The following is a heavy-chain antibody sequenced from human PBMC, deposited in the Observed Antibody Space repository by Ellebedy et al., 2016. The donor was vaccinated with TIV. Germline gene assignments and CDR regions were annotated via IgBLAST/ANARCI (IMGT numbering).Heavy chain of an antibody. Sequence: SVKVSCXASGGTFSSYAISWVRQAPGQGLEWMGKIIPMFGTVNYAQKFQGRVTITADESTSTAYMELSSLRSEDTAVYYCARGSAYFPGEIDYWGQGTLVTVSP. CDR2: IIPMFGTV. CDR3: ARGSAYFPGEIDY. J-gene: IGHJ4*02. D-gene: IGHD3-22*01. V-gene: IGHV1-69*13. CDR1: GGTFSSYA.